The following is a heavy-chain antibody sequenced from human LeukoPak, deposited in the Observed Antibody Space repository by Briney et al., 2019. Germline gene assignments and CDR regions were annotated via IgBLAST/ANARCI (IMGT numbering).Heavy chain of an antibody. CDR3: AHLDHYYYYGMDV. CDR1: GGTFISYA. Sequence: SVKVSCKASGGTFISYAICWVRQAPGQGLEWMGGIIPIFGTADYAQKFQGRVTITADESTSTAYMELSSLRSEDTAVYYCAHLDHYYYYGMDVWGQGTTVTVSS. CDR2: IIPIFGTA. V-gene: IGHV1-69*13. J-gene: IGHJ6*02.